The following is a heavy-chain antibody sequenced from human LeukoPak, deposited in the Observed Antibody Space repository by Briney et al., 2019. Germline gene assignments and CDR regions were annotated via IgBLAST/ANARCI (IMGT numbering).Heavy chain of an antibody. V-gene: IGHV3-48*03. J-gene: IGHJ4*02. D-gene: IGHD1-1*01. CDR1: GFTFSSYE. CDR2: ISSSGSTI. Sequence: GGSLRLSCAASGFTFSSYEMNWVRQAPGKGLEWVSYISSSGSTIYYADSVKGRFTISRDNAKNSLYLQMNSLRAEDTAVYYCAKDRPHWNDLYYFDYWGQGTLVTVSS. CDR3: AKDRPHWNDLYYFDY.